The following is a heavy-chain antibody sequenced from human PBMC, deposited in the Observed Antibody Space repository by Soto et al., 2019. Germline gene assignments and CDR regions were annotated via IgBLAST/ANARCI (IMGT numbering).Heavy chain of an antibody. Sequence: SGPTLVNPTETLTLTCTVSGFSLSNARMGVSWIRQPPGKALEWLAHIFSNDEKSYSTSLKSRLTISKDTSKSQVVLTTTNMDPVDTATYYCARTYSSSWFRIFDYWGQGTLVTVSS. CDR2: IFSNDEK. CDR1: GFSLSNARMG. CDR3: ARTYSSSWFRIFDY. J-gene: IGHJ4*02. V-gene: IGHV2-26*01. D-gene: IGHD6-13*01.